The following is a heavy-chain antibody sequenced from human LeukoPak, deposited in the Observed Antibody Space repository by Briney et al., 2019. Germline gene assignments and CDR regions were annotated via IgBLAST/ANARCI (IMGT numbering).Heavy chain of an antibody. CDR2: INPNSGGT. CDR3: ARVLGSGRNWFDP. Sequence: ASVKVSCKAAGYPFSGYSMHWVRQAPGQGLEWMGWINPNSGGTDYAQTFPGRVAMTRDTSISTAYMELSRLRSDDTAVYYCARVLGSGRNWFDPWGQGTLVTVSS. D-gene: IGHD3-10*01. J-gene: IGHJ5*02. V-gene: IGHV1-2*02. CDR1: GYPFSGYS.